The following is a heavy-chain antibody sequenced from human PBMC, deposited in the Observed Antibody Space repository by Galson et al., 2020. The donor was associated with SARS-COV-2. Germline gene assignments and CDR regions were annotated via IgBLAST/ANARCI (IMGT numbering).Heavy chain of an antibody. D-gene: IGHD3-10*01. CDR2: IYHSGST. Sequence: WIRQPPGKGLEWVGYIYHSGSTQYNPSLQSRVSISVDRSKNQLSLILNSVTAADTAMYYCARFNREYAFDIWGQGTMVTVSS. J-gene: IGHJ3*02. CDR3: ARFNREYAFDI. V-gene: IGHV4-30-2*01.